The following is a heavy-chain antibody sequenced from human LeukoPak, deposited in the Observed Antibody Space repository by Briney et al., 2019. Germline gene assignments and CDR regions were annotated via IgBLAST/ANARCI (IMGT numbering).Heavy chain of an antibody. J-gene: IGHJ4*02. V-gene: IGHV4-59*01. CDR3: ARDLGGMGQWLGLFDY. Sequence: PSETLSLTCTVSGGSISSYYWSWIRQPPGKGLEWIGYIYYGGSTNYNPSLKSRVTISVDTSKNQFSLKLSSVTAADTAVYYCARDLGGMGQWLGLFDYWGQGTLVTVSS. CDR2: IYYGGST. CDR1: GGSISSYY. D-gene: IGHD6-19*01.